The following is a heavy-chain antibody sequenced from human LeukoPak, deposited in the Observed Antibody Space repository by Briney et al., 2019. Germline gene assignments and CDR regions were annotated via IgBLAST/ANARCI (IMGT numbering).Heavy chain of an antibody. Sequence: SETLSLTCTVSGGSISSGNYYWTWIRQPAGKGLEWLGRIFGSGSTYYNTSLKSRVTISLDTSKNQFSLKLSSVNAADTALYYCARDSVLVDNNWFDPWGQETRVTVST. CDR2: IFGSGST. J-gene: IGHJ5*02. CDR1: GGSISSGNYY. CDR3: ARDSVLVDNNWFDP. D-gene: IGHD3-3*02. V-gene: IGHV4-61*02.